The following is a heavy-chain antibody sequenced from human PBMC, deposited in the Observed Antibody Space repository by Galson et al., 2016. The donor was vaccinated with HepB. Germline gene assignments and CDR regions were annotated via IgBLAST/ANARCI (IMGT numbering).Heavy chain of an antibody. CDR2: ISSRSANI. CDR1: GFTFNDYS. V-gene: IGHV3-48*02. Sequence: SLRLSCAASGFTFNDYSMNWVRQAPGKGLEWVAYISSRSANIYYADSVKGRFTVSRDNAKNSLYLQMDSLRDDDTAVYYCARGRSGSFYRYFDYWGQGTLVTVSS. J-gene: IGHJ4*02. CDR3: ARGRSGSFYRYFDY. D-gene: IGHD3-10*01.